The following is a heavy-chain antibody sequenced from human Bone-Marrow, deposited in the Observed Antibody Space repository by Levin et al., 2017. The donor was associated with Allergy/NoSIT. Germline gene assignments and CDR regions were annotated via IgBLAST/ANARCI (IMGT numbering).Heavy chain of an antibody. D-gene: IGHD3-10*01. CDR1: GYSFTTYE. Sequence: GESLKISCKASGYSFTTYEINWVRHVTGQGPEWLGWINPNTGATDYAGKFQCRVTMTRNISINPAYMELSSLRFEDTAVEFGARAGGSGPIGHYYGMDVWGQGTTVAVSS. V-gene: IGHV1-8*01. CDR3: ARAGGSGPIGHYYGMDV. J-gene: IGHJ6*02. CDR2: INPNTGAT.